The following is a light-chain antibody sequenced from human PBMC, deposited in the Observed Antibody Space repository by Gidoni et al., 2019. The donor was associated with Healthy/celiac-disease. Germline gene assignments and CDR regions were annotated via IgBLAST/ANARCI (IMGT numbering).Light chain of an antibody. V-gene: IGLV2-14*03. CDR3: SSYTSSSTLEV. Sequence: QSALTKPAPVPGSPEPSTTISCTGTSSDVGGYNYVSWYHQHPGKAPKLMIYDVSNRPSGVSNRFSGSKSGNTASLTISGLQAEDEADYYCSSYTSSSTLEVFGGGTKLTVL. CDR2: DVS. CDR1: SSDVGGYNY. J-gene: IGLJ2*01.